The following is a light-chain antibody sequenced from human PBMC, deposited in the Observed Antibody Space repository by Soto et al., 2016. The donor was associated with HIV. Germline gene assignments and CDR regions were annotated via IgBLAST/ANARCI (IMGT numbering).Light chain of an antibody. CDR1: KIGSKS. V-gene: IGLV3-21*03. Sequence: SYVLTQPPSASVAPGKTARITCGGNKIGSKSVHWYQQKPGQAPVLVVYDDTRRPSGIPERFSGSNSGNTATLTISRVEAGDEADYYCQVWDSSSDHPVFGGGTKLTVL. CDR3: QVWDSSSDHPV. J-gene: IGLJ2*01. CDR2: DDT.